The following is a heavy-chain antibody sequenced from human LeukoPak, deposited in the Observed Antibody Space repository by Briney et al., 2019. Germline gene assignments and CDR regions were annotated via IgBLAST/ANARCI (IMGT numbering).Heavy chain of an antibody. D-gene: IGHD6-13*01. CDR1: GASIGRSNW. Sequence: SETLSLTCAVSGASIGRSNWWSWVRQPPGKGLEWIGEVLHSGSTNYNPSLRSRVTISLDMPKNHLSLHINSVTAADTAVYYCARDRIAAAGTGPRPYYFDYWGQGTLVTVSS. V-gene: IGHV4-4*02. CDR2: VLHSGST. J-gene: IGHJ4*02. CDR3: ARDRIAAAGTGPRPYYFDY.